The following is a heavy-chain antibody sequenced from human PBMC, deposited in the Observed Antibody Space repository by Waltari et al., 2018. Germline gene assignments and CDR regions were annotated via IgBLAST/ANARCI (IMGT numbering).Heavy chain of an antibody. CDR2: ISSSSSTI. CDR3: ARDPVGATDEEGY. CDR1: GFTFSSYS. Sequence: EVQLVESGGGLVQPGGSLRLSCAASGFTFSSYSMNWVRQAPGKGLEWVSYISSSSSTIYYADSVKGRFTISRDNAKNSLYLQMNSLRAEDTAVYYCARDPVGATDEEGYWGQGTLVTVSS. D-gene: IGHD1-26*01. V-gene: IGHV3-48*01. J-gene: IGHJ4*02.